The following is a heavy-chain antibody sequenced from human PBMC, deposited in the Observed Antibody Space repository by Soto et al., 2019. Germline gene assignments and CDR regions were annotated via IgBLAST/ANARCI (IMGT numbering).Heavy chain of an antibody. CDR2: IIPFFGTS. CDR1: GGTFSSYP. J-gene: IGHJ6*02. V-gene: IGHV1-69*01. CDR3: ARVGHITNYGMAV. Sequence: QVQLVQSGAEVKKPGSSVKVSCEASGGTFSSYPINWVRQAPGQGHEWMGGIIPFFGTSNYAQKFQGRVTITADDSTSTAYMELRSLRSEDTAVYYCARVGHITNYGMAVWGQGTTVTVSS. D-gene: IGHD1-26*01.